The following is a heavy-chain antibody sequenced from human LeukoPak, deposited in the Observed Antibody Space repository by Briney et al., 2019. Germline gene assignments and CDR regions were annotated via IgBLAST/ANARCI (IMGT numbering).Heavy chain of an antibody. Sequence: GGSLRLSCAASGLTFSSYSMNWVRQAPGKGLEWVSSISSSSSYIYYADSVKGRFTISRDNAKNSLYLQMNRLRAEDTAVYYCARATFGYCSGGSCYSDAFDIWGQGTMVTVSS. V-gene: IGHV3-21*01. CDR3: ARATFGYCSGGSCYSDAFDI. CDR1: GLTFSSYS. D-gene: IGHD2-15*01. CDR2: ISSSSSYI. J-gene: IGHJ3*02.